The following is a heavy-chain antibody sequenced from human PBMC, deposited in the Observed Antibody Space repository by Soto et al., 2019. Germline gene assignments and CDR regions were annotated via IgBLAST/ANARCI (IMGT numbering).Heavy chain of an antibody. CDR1: GGTFSSYT. D-gene: IGHD6-19*01. CDR3: ARGAVAGSFDY. J-gene: IGHJ4*02. V-gene: IGHV1-69*02. CDR2: IIPILGIA. Sequence: QVQLVQSGAEVKKPGSSVKVSCKASGGTFSSYTISWVRQAPGQGLEWMGRIIPILGIANYAQKFQGRVRITADKSTSTAYMDQSSLRSEDTAVYYCARGAVAGSFDYWGQGTLVTVSS.